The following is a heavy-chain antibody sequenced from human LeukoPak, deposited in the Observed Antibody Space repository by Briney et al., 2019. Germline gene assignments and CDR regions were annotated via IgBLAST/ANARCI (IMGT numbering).Heavy chain of an antibody. CDR3: ARGLRYFDWLFTYFDY. D-gene: IGHD3-9*01. CDR1: GFTFRDYY. Sequence: GGSLRLSCTFSGFTTSGFTFRDYYMSWVRQAPGKGLEWVSSISSSSSYIYYADSVKGRFTISRDNAKNSLYLQMNSLRAEDTAVYYCARGLRYFDWLFTYFDYWGQGTLVTVSS. V-gene: IGHV3-21*01. J-gene: IGHJ4*02. CDR2: ISSSSSYI.